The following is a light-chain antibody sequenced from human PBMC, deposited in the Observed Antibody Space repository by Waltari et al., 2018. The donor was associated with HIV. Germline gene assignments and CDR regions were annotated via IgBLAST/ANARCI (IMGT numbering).Light chain of an antibody. CDR1: RSTIGGNF. Sequence: QSLLTQPPSASGTPGPRVTISCSGGRSTIGGNFVYCYKRLPGTAPKLLIYRIDQRPSGVPDRFSGSRSGTSASLVISGLRSEDEADYYCASWDDSVFGPVFGGGTKVTVL. J-gene: IGLJ2*01. V-gene: IGLV1-47*01. CDR2: RID. CDR3: ASWDDSVFGPV.